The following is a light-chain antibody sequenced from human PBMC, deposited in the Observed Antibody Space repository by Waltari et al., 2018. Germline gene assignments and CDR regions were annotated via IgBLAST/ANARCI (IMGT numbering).Light chain of an antibody. CDR3: MQGTHWPPWT. V-gene: IGKV2-30*02. CDR1: QSLVHSDGNTY. Sequence: ISCRSSQSLVHSDGNTYLSWFQQRPGQSPRRLIYKVSNRDSGVPDRFSGSGSGTDFTLKISRVEAEDVGVYYCMQGTHWPPWTFGQGTKVEIQ. J-gene: IGKJ1*01. CDR2: KVS.